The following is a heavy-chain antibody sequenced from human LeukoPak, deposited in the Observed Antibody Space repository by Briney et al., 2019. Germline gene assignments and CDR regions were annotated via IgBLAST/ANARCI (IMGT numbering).Heavy chain of an antibody. J-gene: IGHJ3*02. Sequence: GGSLRLSCATSGFTFSSYPIHWVRQAPGKGLDWVALISSDGSDKKYADSVKGRFTISRDNAKNSLYLQMNSLRAEDTAVYYCARDDYYDSTPPFDIWGQGTMVTVSS. CDR2: ISSDGSDK. CDR1: GFTFSSYP. D-gene: IGHD3-22*01. V-gene: IGHV3-30-3*01. CDR3: ARDDYYDSTPPFDI.